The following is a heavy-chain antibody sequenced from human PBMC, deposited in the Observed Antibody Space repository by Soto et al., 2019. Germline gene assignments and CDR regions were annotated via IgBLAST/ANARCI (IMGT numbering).Heavy chain of an antibody. J-gene: IGHJ4*02. V-gene: IGHV1-46*01. D-gene: IGHD1-1*01. CDR3: GRVGLIPWTKPAFFDY. Sequence: ASVKVSCKTSGYTFTSYYIHWILQAPGQGLEWMGIVNPSVGTTSYAQKFQGRVTMTRDTSTTTVYMELSSLRYEDTAVYYCGRVGLIPWTKPAFFDYWGQGTLVTVSS. CDR2: VNPSVGTT. CDR1: GYTFTSYY.